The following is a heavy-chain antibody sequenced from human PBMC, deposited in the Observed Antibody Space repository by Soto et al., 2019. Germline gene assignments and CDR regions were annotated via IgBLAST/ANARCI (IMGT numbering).Heavy chain of an antibody. Sequence: SETLSLTCTVSGGSVSSGSYYWSWIRQPPGKGLEWIGYIYYSGSTNYNPALKRRVTISVDTSKNQFSLKLSSVTAADTAVYYCARVQWDYDILTGPRGRRWFDPWGQGTLVTV. CDR3: ARVQWDYDILTGPRGRRWFDP. J-gene: IGHJ5*02. CDR1: GGSVSSGSYY. CDR2: IYYSGST. V-gene: IGHV4-61*01. D-gene: IGHD3-9*01.